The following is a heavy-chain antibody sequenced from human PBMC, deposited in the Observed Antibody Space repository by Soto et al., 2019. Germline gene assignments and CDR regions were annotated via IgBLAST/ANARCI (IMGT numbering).Heavy chain of an antibody. CDR1: GFTFSSYG. Sequence: GGSLRLSCAASGFTFSSYGMHWVRQAPGKGLEWVAVIWYDGSNKYYADSVKGRFTISRDNSKNTLYLQMNSLRAEDTAVYYCARAGQSGYEEEMGYWGQGTLVTVSS. CDR3: ARAGQSGYEEEMGY. CDR2: IWYDGSNK. D-gene: IGHD5-12*01. V-gene: IGHV3-33*01. J-gene: IGHJ4*02.